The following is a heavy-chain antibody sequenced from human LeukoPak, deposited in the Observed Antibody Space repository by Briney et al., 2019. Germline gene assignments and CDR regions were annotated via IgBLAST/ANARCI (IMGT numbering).Heavy chain of an antibody. CDR2: INRSGTT. Sequence: SETLSLTCAVYGGSFSGYYWSWIRQPPGQGLESFGEINRSGTTKYSPSLKSRVTISVDTTKNQSSLKLSSVPAADTAVDYCASSAYYYDSSGYYAFDIWGQGTMVTVSS. J-gene: IGHJ3*02. CDR1: GGSFSGYY. D-gene: IGHD3-22*01. V-gene: IGHV4-34*01. CDR3: ASSAYYYDSSGYYAFDI.